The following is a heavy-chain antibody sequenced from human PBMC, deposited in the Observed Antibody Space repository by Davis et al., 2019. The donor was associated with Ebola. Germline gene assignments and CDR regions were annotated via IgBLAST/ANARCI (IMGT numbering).Heavy chain of an antibody. D-gene: IGHD2-8*02. V-gene: IGHV1-18*01. CDR1: GYTFTSYG. CDR3: ARDKGYCTGGVCQADAFDI. J-gene: IGHJ3*02. Sequence: ASVKVSCKASGYTFTSYGISWVRQAPGQGLEWMGWISAYNGNTNYAQKLQGRVTMTTDTSTSTAYMELRSLRSDDTAVYYCARDKGYCTGGVCQADAFDIWGQGTMVTVSS. CDR2: ISAYNGNT.